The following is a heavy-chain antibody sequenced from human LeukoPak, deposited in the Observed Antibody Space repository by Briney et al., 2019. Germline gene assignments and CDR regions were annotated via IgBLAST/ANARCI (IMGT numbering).Heavy chain of an antibody. Sequence: GASVKVSCKASGYTFTSNYIHWVRQAPGQGLEWMGMIYPRDGSTSYAQKFQGKVTMTRDTSTSTVYMELSSLRSEDTAVYYCARVRKRYSSSWYGGEGFDYWGQGTLVTVSS. CDR1: GYTFTSNY. J-gene: IGHJ4*02. CDR3: ARVRKRYSSSWYGGEGFDY. V-gene: IGHV1-46*01. CDR2: IYPRDGST. D-gene: IGHD6-13*01.